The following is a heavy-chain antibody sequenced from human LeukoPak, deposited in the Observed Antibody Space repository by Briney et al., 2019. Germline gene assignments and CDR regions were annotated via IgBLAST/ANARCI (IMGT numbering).Heavy chain of an antibody. V-gene: IGHV3-23*01. J-gene: IGHJ5*02. CDR3: AKSADYDFWSGPNWFDP. Sequence: GRSLRLSCAASGFTFSSYAMSWVRQAPGKGLEWVSAISGSGGSTYYADSVKGRFTISRDNSKNTLYLQMNSLRAEDTAVYYCAKSADYDFWSGPNWFDPWGQGTLVTVSS. CDR1: GFTFSSYA. CDR2: ISGSGGST. D-gene: IGHD3-3*01.